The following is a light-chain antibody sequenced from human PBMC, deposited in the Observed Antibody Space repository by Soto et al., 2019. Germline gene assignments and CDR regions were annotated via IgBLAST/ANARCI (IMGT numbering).Light chain of an antibody. CDR2: DVS. Sequence: QSVLTQPASASGSPGQSITISCTGTSSDVGGYNYVSWYQQHPGKAHKLMIYDVSNRPSGVSNRFSGSKSGNTASLTISGLQAEDEADYYCSSYTSSSTLYVFGTGTKVTVL. J-gene: IGLJ1*01. CDR3: SSYTSSSTLYV. CDR1: SSDVGGYNY. V-gene: IGLV2-14*01.